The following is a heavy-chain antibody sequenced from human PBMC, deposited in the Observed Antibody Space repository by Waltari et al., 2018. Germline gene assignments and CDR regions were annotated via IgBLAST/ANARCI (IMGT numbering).Heavy chain of an antibody. V-gene: IGHV3-7*01. J-gene: IGHJ4*02. CDR2: IKTDGREE. Sequence: EVQLVESGGGLVEHGGSLRLTSPTAGFTFSEYWMTWVRQAPGKGLEWVGNIKTDGREEYYTDSVKGRFIISRDNAKNSLFLQMDSLRVEDTAVYYCARDGDRNYDYWGQGTLVTVSS. CDR3: ARDGDRNYDY. CDR1: GFTFSEYW. D-gene: IGHD1-7*01.